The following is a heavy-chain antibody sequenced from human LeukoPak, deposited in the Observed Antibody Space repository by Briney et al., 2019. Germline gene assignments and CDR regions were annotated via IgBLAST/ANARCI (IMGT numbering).Heavy chain of an antibody. CDR3: ARDGITYYYDSSGYPTISSFDI. Sequence: SETLSLTCTVSGGSISSYYWSWIRQPPGKGLEWIGYIYYSGSTNYNPSLKSRVTISVDTSKNQFSLRLSSVTAADTAVYYCARDGITYYYDSSGYPTISSFDIWGQGTMVTVSS. CDR1: GGSISSYY. V-gene: IGHV4-59*01. J-gene: IGHJ3*02. D-gene: IGHD3-22*01. CDR2: IYYSGST.